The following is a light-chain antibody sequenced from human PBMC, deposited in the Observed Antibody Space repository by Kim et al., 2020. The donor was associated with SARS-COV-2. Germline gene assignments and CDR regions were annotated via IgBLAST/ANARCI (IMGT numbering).Light chain of an antibody. J-gene: IGLJ3*02. V-gene: IGLV3-19*01. CDR3: NSRDSSGSHVV. Sequence: ALGQRVRLTCQGDSLRNYYATWYQQRPGQAPVLVLYGKYNRPSGIPDRFSGSASGNTASLTITGAQAEDEADYYCNSRDSSGSHVVFGGGTQLTVL. CDR1: SLRNYY. CDR2: GKY.